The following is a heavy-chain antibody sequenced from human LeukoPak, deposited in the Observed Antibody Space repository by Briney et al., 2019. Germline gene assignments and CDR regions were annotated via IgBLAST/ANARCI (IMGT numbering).Heavy chain of an antibody. V-gene: IGHV4-34*01. J-gene: IGHJ4*02. Sequence: SETLSLTCAVYGGSFSGYYWSWIRQPPGKGLEWIGEINHSGSTNYNPSLKSRVTISVDTSKNQFSLKLSSVTAADTAVYYCARYSSGWYPGDYWGQGTLVTVSS. CDR2: INHSGST. D-gene: IGHD6-19*01. CDR1: GGSFSGYY. CDR3: ARYSSGWYPGDY.